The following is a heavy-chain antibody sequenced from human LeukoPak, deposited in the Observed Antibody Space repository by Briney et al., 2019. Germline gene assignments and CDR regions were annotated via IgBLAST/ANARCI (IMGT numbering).Heavy chain of an antibody. Sequence: SVKVPCKASGGTFSSYAINWVRQAPGQGLEWMGRIIPMLGTVNYAQKFQGRVTIIADKFTSTAYMELSSLRSEDTAMYYCARDQKVGATPYFGMDVWGQGTTVTVSS. D-gene: IGHD1-26*01. CDR2: IIPMLGTV. CDR3: ARDQKVGATPYFGMDV. CDR1: GGTFSSYA. J-gene: IGHJ6*02. V-gene: IGHV1-69*04.